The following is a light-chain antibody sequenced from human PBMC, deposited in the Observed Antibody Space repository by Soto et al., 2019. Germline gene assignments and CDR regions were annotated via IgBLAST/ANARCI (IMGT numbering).Light chain of an antibody. CDR1: QSVSSSY. CDR2: GAS. V-gene: IGKV3-20*01. CDR3: QQYGSSRT. J-gene: IGKJ1*01. Sequence: ENVFTQSPRTLSLSPREKATLSCMASQSVSSSYLAWYQQKPGQAPRLLIYGASSRATGIPDRFSGSGSGTDFTLTISRLEPEDFAVYYCQQYGSSRTFGQGTKVDIK.